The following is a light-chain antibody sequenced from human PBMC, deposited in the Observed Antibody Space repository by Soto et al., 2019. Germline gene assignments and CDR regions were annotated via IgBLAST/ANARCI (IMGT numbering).Light chain of an antibody. V-gene: IGKV3-15*01. J-gene: IGKJ1*01. CDR1: QSVSSSH. Sequence: EIVLTQSPGTLSLSPGERATLSCRASQSVSSSHLAWYQQNPGQAPRLLIYGASTRATGIPARFSGSGSGTEFTLTISSLQSEDFAVYYCQQYRSWPRTFGQGTKVDIK. CDR3: QQYRSWPRT. CDR2: GAS.